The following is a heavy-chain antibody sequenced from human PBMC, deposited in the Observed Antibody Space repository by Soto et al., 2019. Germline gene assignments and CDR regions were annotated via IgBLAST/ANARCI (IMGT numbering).Heavy chain of an antibody. V-gene: IGHV1-8*01. J-gene: IGHJ6*04. CDR3: ARDLWFGELLFLGV. Sequence: ATGQGLEWMGWMNPNSGNTGYAQKFQGRDTMTRNTSISTAYMELSSLRSEDTAVYYCARDLWFGELLFLGVWGKGTTVTVSS. CDR2: MNPNSGNT. D-gene: IGHD3-10*01.